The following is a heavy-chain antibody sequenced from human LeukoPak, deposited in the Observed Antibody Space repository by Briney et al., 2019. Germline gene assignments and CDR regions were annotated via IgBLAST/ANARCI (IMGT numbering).Heavy chain of an antibody. CDR3: ARLLRYAKYYFDY. CDR2: ISGSGDTT. Sequence: PGASLRLSCAGSGFTFGIFSKFAMSWVRQAPGKGLEWVCVISGSGDTTYYADSVRGRFTISRDNSKDTLYLQMNSLRAEDTAVYYCARLLRYAKYYFDYWGQGTLVTVSS. V-gene: IGHV3-23*01. CDR1: GFTFGIFSKFA. D-gene: IGHD3-9*01. J-gene: IGHJ4*02.